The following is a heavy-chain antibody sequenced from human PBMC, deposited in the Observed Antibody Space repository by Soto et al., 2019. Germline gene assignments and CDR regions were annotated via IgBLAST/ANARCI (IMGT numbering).Heavy chain of an antibody. J-gene: IGHJ4*02. CDR3: ARGASIAGSWGTFDY. CDR1: GGSISSGGYS. Sequence: QLQLQESGSGLVKPSETLSLTCAVSGGSISSGGYSWSWIRQTPGKGLEWIGYIYHRGSTYYNPSLKSRVSISADRSKNQFYLRLSSVTAADTAVYYCARGASIAGSWGTFDYWGQGTLVTVSS. D-gene: IGHD6-6*01. V-gene: IGHV4-30-2*01. CDR2: IYHRGST.